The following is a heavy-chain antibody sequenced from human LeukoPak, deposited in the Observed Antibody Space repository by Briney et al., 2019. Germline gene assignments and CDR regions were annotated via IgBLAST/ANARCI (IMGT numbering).Heavy chain of an antibody. J-gene: IGHJ4*02. Sequence: GESLRLSCAASGFSFSSYAMSWVRQAPGKGLEWVSSISGSGDNTYYAESVKGRFTISRGNSKNTLFLQMNSLRAEDTAVFYCAKRSGYTTGWSFDFWGQGTLVTVSS. V-gene: IGHV3-23*01. CDR2: ISGSGDNT. D-gene: IGHD6-19*01. CDR3: AKRSGYTTGWSFDF. CDR1: GFSFSSYA.